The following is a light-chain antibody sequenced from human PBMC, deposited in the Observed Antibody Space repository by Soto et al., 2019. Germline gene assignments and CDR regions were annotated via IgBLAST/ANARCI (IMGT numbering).Light chain of an antibody. Sequence: DIQMTQSPSTLSASLGDRVTTTCRASQSISSWLAWYQQKEGKAHRLLSYKASSLKSGAHSCLSGSGGATEFTLTIRILQPDEFASYYYQQYYRQATCGQGTKVDIK. J-gene: IGKJ1*01. CDR1: QSISSW. V-gene: IGKV1-5*03. CDR3: QQYYRQAT. CDR2: KAS.